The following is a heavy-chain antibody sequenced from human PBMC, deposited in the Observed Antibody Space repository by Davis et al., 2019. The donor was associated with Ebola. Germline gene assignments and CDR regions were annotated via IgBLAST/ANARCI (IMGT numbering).Heavy chain of an antibody. CDR1: GDSVSRKSGA. V-gene: IGHV6-1*01. CDR2: TYYRSKWYN. Sequence: SETLSLTCAISGDSVSRKSGAWNWIRQSPSRGLEWLGRTYYRSKWYNDYAVSVKSRITINADTSKNQFSLQLNSVTPEDTAVYYCAREAVALVGTPFDYWGQGTLVIVSS. CDR3: AREAVALVGTPFDY. D-gene: IGHD6-19*01. J-gene: IGHJ4*02.